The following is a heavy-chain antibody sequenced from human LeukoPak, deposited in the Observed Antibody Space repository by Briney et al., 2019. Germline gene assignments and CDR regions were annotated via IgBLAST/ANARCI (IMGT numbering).Heavy chain of an antibody. Sequence: GGCLRLAWAAAGLTFSSYAMSWVRQAAGKGLEWGSAISGSGGSTYYTDSVKGRFTISRDNSKNTLYLQMNSLRAEDTAVYYCAKDFYDFWSGYYDWGQGTLVTVSS. V-gene: IGHV3-23*01. CDR1: GLTFSSYA. CDR2: ISGSGGST. CDR3: AKDFYDFWSGYYD. J-gene: IGHJ4*02. D-gene: IGHD3-3*01.